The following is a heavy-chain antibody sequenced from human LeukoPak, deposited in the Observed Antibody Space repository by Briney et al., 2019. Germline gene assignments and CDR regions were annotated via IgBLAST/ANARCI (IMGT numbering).Heavy chain of an antibody. J-gene: IGHJ5*01. D-gene: IGHD6-19*01. V-gene: IGHV4-39*07. Sequence: SETLSLTCTVSGGSISSSSYYWGWIRQPPGKGLEWIGSIYYSGSTYYNPSLKSRVTISVDTPKNQFSLKLSSVTAADTAVYYCARDPKSAVAADWFDPWGQGTLVTVSS. CDR1: GGSISSSSYY. CDR3: ARDPKSAVAADWFDP. CDR2: IYYSGST.